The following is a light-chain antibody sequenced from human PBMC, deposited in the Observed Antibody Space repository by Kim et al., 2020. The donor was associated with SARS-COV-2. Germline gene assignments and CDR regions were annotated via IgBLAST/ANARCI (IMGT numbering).Light chain of an antibody. CDR3: SSYTSSSWV. J-gene: IGLJ3*02. Sequence: LTQPASVSGSPGQSITISCTGTSSDVGGYNYVSWYQQHPGKAPTLMIYDVSKRPSGVSNRFSGSKSGNTASLTIPGLQAEDEADYYCSSYTSSSWVF. V-gene: IGLV2-14*01. CDR2: DVS. CDR1: SSDVGGYNY.